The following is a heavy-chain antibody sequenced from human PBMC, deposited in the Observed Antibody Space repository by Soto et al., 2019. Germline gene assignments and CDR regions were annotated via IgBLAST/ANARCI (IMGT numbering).Heavy chain of an antibody. Sequence: QVQLVQSGAEVKKPGSSVKVSCKASGGTFTSYTITWVRQAPGQGLEWMGGIIPIFGTANYEQKFQGRVTITADESTSTAYMEVRSLRSEDTAVYYCASYYYDSSGYPTVGMEVWGQGTKVTVSS. CDR3: ASYYYDSSGYPTVGMEV. V-gene: IGHV1-69*01. D-gene: IGHD3-22*01. J-gene: IGHJ6*01. CDR1: GGTFTSYT. CDR2: IIPIFGTA.